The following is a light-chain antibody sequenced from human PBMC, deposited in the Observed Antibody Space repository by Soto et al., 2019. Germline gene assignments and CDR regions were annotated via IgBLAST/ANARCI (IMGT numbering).Light chain of an antibody. V-gene: IGKV3-20*01. CDR3: QQYSIWRT. J-gene: IGKJ1*01. CDR1: QSVSSSY. Sequence: EIVLTQSQGTLAFSPLEGENLXQRASQSVSSSYLAWYQQKPGQAPRLLIYGASSRATGIPDRFSGSGSGTEFTLTISGLQSEDFAVYYCQQYSIWRTFGQGTKVDIK. CDR2: GAS.